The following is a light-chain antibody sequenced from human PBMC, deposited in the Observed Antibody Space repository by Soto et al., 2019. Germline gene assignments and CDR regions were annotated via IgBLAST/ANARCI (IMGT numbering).Light chain of an antibody. V-gene: IGKV3-20*01. Sequence: EIVLTQSPGTLSLSPGERATLSCRASQSVSSTYIAWYQQNPGRAPRLLIYGASSRATGIPDRFSGSGSGTDFTLTISRLEPEDFAVSFCQQFGRSPPFTFGQGTKVDI. CDR2: GAS. J-gene: IGKJ2*01. CDR1: QSVSSTY. CDR3: QQFGRSPPFT.